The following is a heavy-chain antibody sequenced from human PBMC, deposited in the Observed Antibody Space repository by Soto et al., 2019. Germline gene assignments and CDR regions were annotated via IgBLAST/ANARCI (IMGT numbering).Heavy chain of an antibody. CDR3: ARLNGYCISTNCHSYFGMDV. D-gene: IGHD2-2*03. CDR2: IYSSENT. J-gene: IGHJ6*02. Sequence: PSETLSLTCTVSGGSVSSSSYSWGWIRQSPGKGLEWIGTIYSSENTYYNPSLLSRVTISVDTSKNEFSLRLSSVTAADTAVYYCARLNGYCISTNCHSYFGMDVLVQGTTVT. V-gene: IGHV4-39*01. CDR1: GGSVSSSSYS.